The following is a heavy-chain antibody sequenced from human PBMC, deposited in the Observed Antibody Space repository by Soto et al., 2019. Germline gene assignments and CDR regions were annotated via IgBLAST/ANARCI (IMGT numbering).Heavy chain of an antibody. CDR2: IIPIFGTA. CDR1: GGTFSSYA. J-gene: IGHJ4*02. CDR3: ARSRSITVTTANY. V-gene: IGHV1-69*13. D-gene: IGHD4-17*01. Sequence: SVKVSCKASGGTFSSYAISWVRQAPGQGLEWMGGIIPIFGTANYAQKFQGRVTITADESTSTAYMELSSLRSEDTAVYYCARSRSITVTTANYWGQGTLVTAPQ.